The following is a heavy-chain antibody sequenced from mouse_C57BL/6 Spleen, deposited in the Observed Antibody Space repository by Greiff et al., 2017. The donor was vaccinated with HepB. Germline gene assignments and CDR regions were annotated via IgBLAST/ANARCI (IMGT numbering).Heavy chain of an antibody. J-gene: IGHJ2*01. Sequence: EVKLVESGGGLVKPGGSLKLSCAASGFTFSDYGMHWVRQAPEKGLEWVAYISSGSSTIYYADTVKGRFTISRDNAKNTLFLQMTSLRSEDTAMFYCASWDGYYGYWGQGTTLTVSS. V-gene: IGHV5-17*01. CDR3: ASWDGYYGY. CDR1: GFTFSDYG. D-gene: IGHD2-3*01. CDR2: ISSGSSTI.